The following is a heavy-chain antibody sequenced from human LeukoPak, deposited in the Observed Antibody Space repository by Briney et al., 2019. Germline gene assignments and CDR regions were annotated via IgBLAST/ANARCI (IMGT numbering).Heavy chain of an antibody. D-gene: IGHD6-19*01. J-gene: IGHJ4*02. CDR3: ARGFQWLVSFRDY. CDR1: GFTFSSYS. CDR2: ISSSSSYI. Sequence: PGGSLRLSCAASGFTFSSYSMNWVRQAPGKGLEWVSSISSSSSYIYYADSVKGRFTISRDNAKNSLYLQMNSLRAEDTAVYYCARGFQWLVSFRDYWGQGTLVTVSS. V-gene: IGHV3-21*01.